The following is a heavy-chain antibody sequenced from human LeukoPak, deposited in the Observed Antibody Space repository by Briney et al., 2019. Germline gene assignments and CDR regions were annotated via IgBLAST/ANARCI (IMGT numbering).Heavy chain of an antibody. D-gene: IGHD1/OR15-1a*01. J-gene: IGHJ4*02. Sequence: SETLSLTCGVSGYSISRGYYWGWIRPPPGKGLEWIGSIHHGGTTYYNPSLKSRVTILVDTPKNEVSLKLSSVTAADTAVYHCATDRRGNNHDHDNWGQGTLVTVSS. CDR3: ATDRRGNNHDHDN. CDR1: GYSISRGYY. V-gene: IGHV4-38-2*02. CDR2: IHHGGTT.